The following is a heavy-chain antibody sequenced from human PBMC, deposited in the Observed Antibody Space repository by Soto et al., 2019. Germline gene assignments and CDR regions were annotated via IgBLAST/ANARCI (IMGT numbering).Heavy chain of an antibody. D-gene: IGHD6-13*01. J-gene: IGHJ4*02. V-gene: IGHV4-61*08. CDR1: GGSISSGDYY. CDR3: AGHPIAAAGTVIDY. Sequence: PSETLSLTCTVSGGSISSGDYYWSWIRQPPGKGLEWIGYIYYSGSTNYNPSLKSRVTISVDTSKNQFSLKLSSVTAADTAVYYCAGHPIAAAGTVIDYWGQGTLVTVSS. CDR2: IYYSGST.